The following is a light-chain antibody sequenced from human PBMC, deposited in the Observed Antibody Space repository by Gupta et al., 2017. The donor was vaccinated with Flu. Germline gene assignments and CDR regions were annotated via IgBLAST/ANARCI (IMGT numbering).Light chain of an antibody. Sequence: SYVMTQPPSVSVAPGKTARLTCGGDNIGSNSVHWYQQKQGQAPVLVVYDVTDRPSGIPERFSGSNSGNTATLTISRVEAGDEADYYCQVWDTRSDHPVVFGGGTKLTVL. CDR1: NIGSNS. CDR2: DVT. J-gene: IGLJ2*01. CDR3: QVWDTRSDHPVV. V-gene: IGLV3-21*03.